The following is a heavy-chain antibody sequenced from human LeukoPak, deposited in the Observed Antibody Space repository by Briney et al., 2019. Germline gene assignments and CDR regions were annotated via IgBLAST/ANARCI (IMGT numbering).Heavy chain of an antibody. CDR1: GGSISSGTYY. CDR3: ARGPYSYDSSGAFDI. CDR2: IYISGST. J-gene: IGHJ3*02. V-gene: IGHV4-61*02. Sequence: PSETLSLTCTVSGGSISSGTYYWNWIRQPARKGLEWIGRIYISGSTNYNPSLKSRVTISVDTSKNQFSLKLTSVTAADTAVYFCARGPYSYDSSGAFDIWGQGTMVTVSS. D-gene: IGHD3-22*01.